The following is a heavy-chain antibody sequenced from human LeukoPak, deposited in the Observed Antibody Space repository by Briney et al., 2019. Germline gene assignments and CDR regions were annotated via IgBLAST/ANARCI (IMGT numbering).Heavy chain of an antibody. D-gene: IGHD3-10*01. CDR3: ASLWFGESNFDY. CDR1: GFTFSSYG. CDR2: ISYDGSNK. V-gene: IGHV3-30*03. J-gene: IGHJ4*02. Sequence: GGSLRLSCAASGFTFSSYGMHWVRQAPGKGLEWVAVISYDGSNKYYVDSVKGRFTISRDNPKNTLYLQMNSLRAEDTAVYYCASLWFGESNFDYWGQGTLVTVSS.